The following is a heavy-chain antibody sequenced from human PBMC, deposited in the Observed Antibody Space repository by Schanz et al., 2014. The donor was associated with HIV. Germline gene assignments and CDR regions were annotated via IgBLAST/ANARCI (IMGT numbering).Heavy chain of an antibody. Sequence: QVQLVESGGRVVQPWRSLRLSCAASGFTFTTYGMHWVRQTPGKGLEWVAVISYDGSNKYYADSVKGRFTISRDNSKNTLYLQMNSLRAEDTAVYYCAKDGSWEAFDAFDIWGQGTMVTVSS. V-gene: IGHV3-30*18. CDR3: AKDGSWEAFDAFDI. D-gene: IGHD1-26*01. J-gene: IGHJ3*02. CDR2: ISYDGSNK. CDR1: GFTFTTYG.